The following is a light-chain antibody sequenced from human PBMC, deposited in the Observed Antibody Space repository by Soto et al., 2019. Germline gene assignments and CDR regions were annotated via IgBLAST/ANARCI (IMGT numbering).Light chain of an antibody. Sequence: EIVLTQSPGTLSLSPGERATLSCRASQSVSSSYLAWYQQKPGQAPRLLIYDTSTRATGISDRFSGSGSGTDFTLTISGLEPEDFAVYYCQQYGSSPLTFGGGTKVDIK. CDR1: QSVSSSY. V-gene: IGKV3-20*01. J-gene: IGKJ4*01. CDR2: DTS. CDR3: QQYGSSPLT.